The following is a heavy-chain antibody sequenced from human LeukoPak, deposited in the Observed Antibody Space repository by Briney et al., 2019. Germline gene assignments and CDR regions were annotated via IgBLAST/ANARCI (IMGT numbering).Heavy chain of an antibody. J-gene: IGHJ2*01. CDR3: ARRGPQGDFDL. D-gene: IGHD3-10*01. CDR1: GYTFTSYG. Sequence: ASVKVSCKASGYTFTSYGISWVRQAPGQGLEWMGWISAYNGNTNYAQKFQGRVTITTDESTSTAYMELSSLRSEDTAVYYCARRGPQGDFDLWGRGTLVTVSA. CDR2: ISAYNGNT. V-gene: IGHV1-18*01.